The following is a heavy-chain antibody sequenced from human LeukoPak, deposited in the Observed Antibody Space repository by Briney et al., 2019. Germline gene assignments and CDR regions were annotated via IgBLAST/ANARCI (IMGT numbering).Heavy chain of an antibody. J-gene: IGHJ6*03. V-gene: IGHV1-46*01. CDR2: INPSGGST. Sequence: GASVKVSCKASGYTFTGYYMHWVRQAPGQGLEWMGIINPSGGSTSYAQKFQGRVTMTRDMSTSTVYMELSSLRSEDTAVYYCARDGSYYGSGAKYYMDVWGKGTTVTVSS. CDR3: ARDGSYYGSGAKYYMDV. CDR1: GYTFTGYY. D-gene: IGHD3-10*01.